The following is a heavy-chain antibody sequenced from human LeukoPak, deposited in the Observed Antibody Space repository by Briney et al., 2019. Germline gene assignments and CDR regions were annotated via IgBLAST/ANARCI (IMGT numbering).Heavy chain of an antibody. J-gene: IGHJ3*02. V-gene: IGHV5-51*01. D-gene: IGHD2-2*01. Sequence: GESLKISCKGSGYSFTNYWIGWVRQMPGKGLEWMGIIYPGDSDTRYSPSFQGQVTISADKSISTAYLRWSSLKASDTAMYYCASPLGYCSSTRCPVGIWGQGTMVTVSS. CDR2: IYPGDSDT. CDR3: ASPLGYCSSTRCPVGI. CDR1: GYSFTNYW.